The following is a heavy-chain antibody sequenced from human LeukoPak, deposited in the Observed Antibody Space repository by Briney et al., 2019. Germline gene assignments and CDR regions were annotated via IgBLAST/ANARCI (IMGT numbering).Heavy chain of an antibody. D-gene: IGHD6-19*01. Sequence: SDTLSLTCAVCGGFFSGYYWSWIRQPPGKGLEGIGEINHSGITHYNPSLKGRVTISADTSKNQLSLKLSSVPPADPAVYYCARDGFLPVAGWNWFDPWGQGTLVTVSS. CDR3: ARDGFLPVAGWNWFDP. CDR2: INHSGIT. CDR1: GGFFSGYY. J-gene: IGHJ5*02. V-gene: IGHV4-34*01.